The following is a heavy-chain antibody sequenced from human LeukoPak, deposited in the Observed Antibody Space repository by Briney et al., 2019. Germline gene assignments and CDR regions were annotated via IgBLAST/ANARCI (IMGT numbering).Heavy chain of an antibody. CDR2: LYTSGTT. CDR3: ARAGGSVGWYGTIDS. V-gene: IGHV4-61*09. D-gene: IGHD6-19*01. J-gene: IGHJ4*02. CDR1: GGSISSGSYY. Sequence: SETLSLTCTVSGGSISSGSYYWTWIRQPAGKGLEWIGHLYTSGTTDYNPSLQSRVTISADTSKHQFSLRLTSVTAADTAVYHCARAGGSVGWYGTIDSWGQGTLVTVSS.